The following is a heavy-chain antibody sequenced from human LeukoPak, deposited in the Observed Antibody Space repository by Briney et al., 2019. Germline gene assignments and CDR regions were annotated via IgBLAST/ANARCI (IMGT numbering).Heavy chain of an antibody. V-gene: IGHV3-30*18. CDR1: GFTFGSYG. D-gene: IGHD5-18*01. J-gene: IGHJ4*02. Sequence: GGSLRLSCAASGFTFGSYGMHWVRQAPGKGLEWVAVISYDGSDKYSADSVKGRFTISRDNSKNTLYLQMNSLRAEDTAAYYCAKNAHYQGYSYGGIDYWGQGTLVTVSS. CDR3: AKNAHYQGYSYGGIDY. CDR2: ISYDGSDK.